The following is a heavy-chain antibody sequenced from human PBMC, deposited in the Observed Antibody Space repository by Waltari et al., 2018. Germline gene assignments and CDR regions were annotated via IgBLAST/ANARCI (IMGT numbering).Heavy chain of an antibody. CDR2: IIPIFGTA. Sequence: QVQLVQSGAEVTKPGSSVKVSCMASGGTLSSYAISRVRKAPGQGLEWMGGIIPIFGTANYAQKFQGRVTITADESTSTAYMELSSLRSEDTAVYYCAREGWELRGKWFDPWGQGTLVTVSS. J-gene: IGHJ5*02. CDR1: GGTLSSYA. CDR3: AREGWELRGKWFDP. D-gene: IGHD1-26*01. V-gene: IGHV1-69*01.